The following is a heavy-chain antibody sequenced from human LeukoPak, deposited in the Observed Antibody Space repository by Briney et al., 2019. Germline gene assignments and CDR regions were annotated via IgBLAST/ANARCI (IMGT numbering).Heavy chain of an antibody. V-gene: IGHV3-48*03. D-gene: IGHD5-24*01. Sequence: GGSLRLSCAASGFTFSSYEMNWVRQAPGKGLEWVSYITNSGSIIYYADSVKARFTISRDNAKNSLYLQMNSLRAEDTAVYYRVREGGDGDAFDIWGQGTMVTVSS. CDR3: VREGGDGDAFDI. CDR1: GFTFSSYE. J-gene: IGHJ3*02. CDR2: ITNSGSII.